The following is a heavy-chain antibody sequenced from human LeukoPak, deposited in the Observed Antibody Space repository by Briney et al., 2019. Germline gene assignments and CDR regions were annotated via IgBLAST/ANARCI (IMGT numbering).Heavy chain of an antibody. D-gene: IGHD5-12*01. CDR2: ISGSGGST. CDR3: AKPGDGYDHFDY. CDR1: GFTFSSYA. V-gene: IGHV3-23*01. Sequence: GGSLRLSFAASGFTFSSYAMSWVRQAPGKGLEWVSAISGSGGSTYYADSVKGRFTISRDNSKNTLYLQMNSLRAEDTAVYYCAKPGDGYDHFDYWGQGTLVTVSS. J-gene: IGHJ4*02.